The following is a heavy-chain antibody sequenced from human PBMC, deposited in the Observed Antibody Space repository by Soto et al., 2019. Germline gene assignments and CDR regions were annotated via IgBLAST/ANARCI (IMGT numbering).Heavy chain of an antibody. J-gene: IGHJ6*01. V-gene: IGHV1-69*05. D-gene: IGHD5-18*01. Sequence: ASVKVSCKASGGTFSSYAISWVRQAPGQGLEWMGGIIPIFGTANYAQKFQDRLTVTTDTSTSTAYMELRSLTPDDTAVYYCASGYIYGSEYYYSALEVWGERTRVTV. CDR1: GGTFSSYA. CDR2: IIPIFGTA. CDR3: ASGYIYGSEYYYSALEV.